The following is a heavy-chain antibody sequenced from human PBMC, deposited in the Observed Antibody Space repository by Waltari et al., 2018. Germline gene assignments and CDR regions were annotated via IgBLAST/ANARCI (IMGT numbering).Heavy chain of an antibody. Sequence: QVQLQESGPGLVKPSETLSLTCPVSGGSISSYYWSWIRQPAGKGLEWIGRIYTSGSTNYNPSLKSRVTMSVDTSKNQFSLKLSSVTAADTAVYYCARMGATGLMTDAFDIWGQGTMVTVSS. D-gene: IGHD1-26*01. J-gene: IGHJ3*02. V-gene: IGHV4-4*07. CDR3: ARMGATGLMTDAFDI. CDR1: GGSISSYY. CDR2: IYTSGST.